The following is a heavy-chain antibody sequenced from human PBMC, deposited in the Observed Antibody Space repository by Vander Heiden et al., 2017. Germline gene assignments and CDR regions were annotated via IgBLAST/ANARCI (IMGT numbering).Heavy chain of an antibody. J-gene: IGHJ1*01. D-gene: IGHD3-22*01. CDR1: GFTFSDHY. Sequence: EVQLVESGGGLVKPGGSLRLSCVGSGFTFSDHYMDWVRQAPGKGLEWVGRIRNKAASHTTAYAASVEGRFANSRDDSKNSLYLQLNSLKTEDTAMYYCATSPSSGYNWGQGTQVTVSS. CDR3: ATSPSSGYN. V-gene: IGHV3-72*01. CDR2: IRNKAASHTT.